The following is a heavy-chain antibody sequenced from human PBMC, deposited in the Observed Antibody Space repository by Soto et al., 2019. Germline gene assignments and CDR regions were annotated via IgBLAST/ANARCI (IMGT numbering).Heavy chain of an antibody. CDR2: IWYDGSHK. J-gene: IGHJ6*02. Sequence: QVQLVESGGGVVQPGRSLRLSSAASGFTFSTYGMHWVRQAPGKGLEWVAVIWYDGSHKYYADSVKGRFTISRDNSKNMLFLQMNSLRAEDTAVYYCARVYSLAGMAVWGQGTTVTVSS. CDR1: GFTFSTYG. D-gene: IGHD2-8*01. V-gene: IGHV3-33*01. CDR3: ARVYSLAGMAV.